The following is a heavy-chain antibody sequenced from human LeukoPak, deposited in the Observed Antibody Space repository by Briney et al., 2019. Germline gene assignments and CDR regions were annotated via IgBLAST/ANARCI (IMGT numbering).Heavy chain of an antibody. D-gene: IGHD1-26*01. CDR3: ARRRELLRGFDY. J-gene: IGHJ4*02. CDR1: GFTFSSYS. Sequence: PGGSLRLSCAASGFTFSSYSMNWVRQAPGKGLEWVSSISSSSSYIYYADSVKGRFTISRDNAKNTLYLQMNSLRAEDTAVYYCARRRELLRGFDYWGQGTLVTVSS. V-gene: IGHV3-21*01. CDR2: ISSSSSYI.